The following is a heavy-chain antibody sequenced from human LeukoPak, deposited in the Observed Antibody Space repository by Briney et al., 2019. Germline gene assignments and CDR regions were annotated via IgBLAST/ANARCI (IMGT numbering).Heavy chain of an antibody. Sequence: PGGSLRLSCAASGFTFSSYSMNWVRQAPGKGLEWVSSIRSSSSYIYYADSVKGRFTISRDNAKNSLYLQMNSLRAEDTAVYYCASAHDTITVTTLHWGQGTLVTVSS. CDR1: GFTFSSYS. V-gene: IGHV3-21*01. CDR2: IRSSSSYI. J-gene: IGHJ4*02. CDR3: ASAHDTITVTTLH. D-gene: IGHD4-17*01.